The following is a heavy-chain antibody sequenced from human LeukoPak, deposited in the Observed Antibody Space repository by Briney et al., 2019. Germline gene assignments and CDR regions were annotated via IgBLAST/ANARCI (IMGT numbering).Heavy chain of an antibody. V-gene: IGHV3-53*01. CDR1: GFTFSSNY. CDR2: IYSGGST. Sequence: PGGSLRLSCAASGFTFSSNYMSWVRQAPGKGLEWVSVIYSGGSTYYADSVKGRFTISRDNSQNTLYLPMNSLRAEDTAVYYCARDGAIYSSSWLTFDYWGQGTLVTVSS. J-gene: IGHJ4*02. D-gene: IGHD6-13*01. CDR3: ARDGAIYSSSWLTFDY.